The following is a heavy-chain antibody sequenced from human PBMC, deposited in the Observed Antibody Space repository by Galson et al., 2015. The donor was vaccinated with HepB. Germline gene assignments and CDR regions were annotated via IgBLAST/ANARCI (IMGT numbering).Heavy chain of an antibody. D-gene: IGHD6-13*01. V-gene: IGHV3-7*01. J-gene: IGHJ3*02. Sequence: SLRLSCAASGFTFNIYWMTWVRQSPGKGLEWVANIKEDGSVKYYVDSVKGRFTISRDNANNSLYLQMNSLRVEDTAEYYCARDQNYYYGGGWYDASDMWGQGTMVTVSS. CDR2: IKEDGSVK. CDR1: GFTFNIYW. CDR3: ARDQNYYYGGGWYDASDM.